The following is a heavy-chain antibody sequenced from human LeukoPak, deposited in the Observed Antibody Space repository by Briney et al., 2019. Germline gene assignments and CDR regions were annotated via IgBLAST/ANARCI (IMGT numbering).Heavy chain of an antibody. D-gene: IGHD2-15*01. CDR2: IGTGSDT. CDR3: AKNSPGRAIDY. CDR1: GFTFTTYA. V-gene: IGHV3-23*01. Sequence: PGGSLRLSCAASGFTFTTYAMSWVRQAPGKGLEWVSTIGTGSDTYYADSVKGRFTISRDNSKNTLFLQMNSLRAEDTAIYYCAKNSPGRAIDYWGPGTLVIVSS. J-gene: IGHJ4*02.